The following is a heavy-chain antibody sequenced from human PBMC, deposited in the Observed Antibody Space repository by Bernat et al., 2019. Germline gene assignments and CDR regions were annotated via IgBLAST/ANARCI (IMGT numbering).Heavy chain of an antibody. J-gene: IGHJ6*02. V-gene: IGHV3-33*01. Sequence: QVQLVESGGGVVQPGRSLRLSCAASGFTFSSYGMHWVRQAPGKGLEWVAVIWYDGSNKYYAYSVKGRFTISRDNSKNTLYLQMNSLRAEDTAVYYCARGAATVVTPGGMDVWGQGTTVTVSS. CDR1: GFTFSSYG. D-gene: IGHD6-25*01. CDR3: ARGAATVVTPGGMDV. CDR2: IWYDGSNK.